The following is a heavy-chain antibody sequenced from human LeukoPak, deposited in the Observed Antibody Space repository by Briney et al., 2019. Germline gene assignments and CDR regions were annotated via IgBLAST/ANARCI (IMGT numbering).Heavy chain of an antibody. V-gene: IGHV3-23*01. D-gene: IGHD1-26*01. CDR2: ISGGGGST. Sequence: GGSLRRSCAASGFTFTSYAMSWVRQAPGKGLEWVSVISGGGGSTNYADSVKGRFTISRDNSKNALYLQMNSLRAEDTAVYYCAKAERFSGTKTPDYWGQGILVTVSS. CDR1: GFTFTSYA. J-gene: IGHJ4*02. CDR3: AKAERFSGTKTPDY.